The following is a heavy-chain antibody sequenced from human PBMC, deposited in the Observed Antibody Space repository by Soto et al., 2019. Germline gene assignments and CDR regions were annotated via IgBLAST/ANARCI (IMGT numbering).Heavy chain of an antibody. CDR3: AKNGDFWSWGMDV. Sequence: GGSLRLSCAASGFTFSTYAMTWVRHAPGKGLEWVSIISSSGDGTYYVDSVKGRFTIPRDNSRNTLSLQMNSLRAEDTAVYYCAKNGDFWSWGMDVWGQGTTVTVSS. J-gene: IGHJ6*02. CDR1: GFTFSTYA. D-gene: IGHD3-3*01. CDR2: ISSSGDGT. V-gene: IGHV3-23*01.